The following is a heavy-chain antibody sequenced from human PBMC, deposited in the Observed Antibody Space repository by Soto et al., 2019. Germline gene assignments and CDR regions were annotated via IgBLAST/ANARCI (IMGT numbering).Heavy chain of an antibody. D-gene: IGHD6-19*01. CDR3: ARGRYSSGWYWGY. CDR1: GYTFTSYD. J-gene: IGHJ4*02. Sequence: ASVKVSCKASGYTFTSYDIDWVRQATGQGLEWMGWMNPNSGNTGYAQKFQGRVTMTRNTSISTAYMELSSLRSEDTAVYYCARGRYSSGWYWGYWGQGTLVTVSS. V-gene: IGHV1-8*01. CDR2: MNPNSGNT.